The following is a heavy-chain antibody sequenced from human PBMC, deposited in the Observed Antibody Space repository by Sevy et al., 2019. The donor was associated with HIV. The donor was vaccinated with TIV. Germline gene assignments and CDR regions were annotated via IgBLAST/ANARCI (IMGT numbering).Heavy chain of an antibody. CDR2: IKQDGSEK. V-gene: IGHV3-7*03. Sequence: GGSLRLSCAASGFTFSSYWMSWVRQAPGKGLEWVANIKQDGSEKYYVDSVKGRFTISRDNAKNSLYLQMNSLGAEDTAVYYCAREGGSSSWYVRFFDYWGQGTLVTVSS. CDR1: GFTFSSYW. CDR3: AREGGSSSWYVRFFDY. J-gene: IGHJ4*02. D-gene: IGHD6-13*01.